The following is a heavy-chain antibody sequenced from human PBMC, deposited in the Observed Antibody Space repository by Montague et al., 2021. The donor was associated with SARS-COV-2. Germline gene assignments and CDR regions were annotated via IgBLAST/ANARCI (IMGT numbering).Heavy chain of an antibody. CDR1: GGSISSSNW. J-gene: IGHJ4*02. Sequence: SETLSLTCAVSGGSISSSNWWSWVRQPPGKGLEWIGEIYHSGNTNYNPSLQSRFTISVDKSKNQFSLRLSSVTAADTAVYYCARLLPDGTVVATDIPFDSWGQGTLVTVSS. CDR3: ARLLPDGTVVATDIPFDS. V-gene: IGHV4-4*02. CDR2: IYHSGNT. D-gene: IGHD2-21*02.